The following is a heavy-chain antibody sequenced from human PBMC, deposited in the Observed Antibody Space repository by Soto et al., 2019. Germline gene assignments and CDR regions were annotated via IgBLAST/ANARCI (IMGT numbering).Heavy chain of an antibody. CDR3: ARIPPPDYDFWSGPPYYYGMDV. CDR1: GFTFSSYS. V-gene: IGHV3-21*01. J-gene: IGHJ6*02. D-gene: IGHD3-3*01. Sequence: GGSLRLSCAASGFTFSSYSMNWVRQAPGKGLEWVSSISSSSSYIYYADSVKGRFTISRDNAKNSLYLQMNSLRAEDTAVYYCARIPPPDYDFWSGPPYYYGMDVWGQGTTVTVSS. CDR2: ISSSSSYI.